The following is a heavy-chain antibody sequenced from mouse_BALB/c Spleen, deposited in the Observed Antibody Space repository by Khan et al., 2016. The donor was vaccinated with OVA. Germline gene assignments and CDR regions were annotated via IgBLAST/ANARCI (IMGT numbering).Heavy chain of an antibody. CDR2: IIPNNGGT. D-gene: IGHD2-14*01. Sequence: VQLQQSGPELVKPGASVKISCRTSGYTFTEYTMHWVKQSHGKSLEWIGGIIPNNGGTKYNQKFKGKATLTIDKSSSTAYMELRSLTSYESAVYYCARDCAYYRYSWFAYWGQGTLVTVSA. CDR1: GYTFTEYT. V-gene: IGHV1-18*01. CDR3: ARDCAYYRYSWFAY. J-gene: IGHJ3*01.